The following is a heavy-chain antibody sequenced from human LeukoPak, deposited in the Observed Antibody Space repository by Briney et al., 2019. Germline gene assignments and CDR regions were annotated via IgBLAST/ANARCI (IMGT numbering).Heavy chain of an antibody. CDR2: IIPIFGTA. D-gene: IGHD2-2*01. J-gene: IGHJ6*04. CDR3: ARTDIVVVPAATPDYYYYGMDV. Sequence: GSSVKVSCKASGGTFSSYAISWVRQAPGQGLEWMGGIIPIFGTANYAQKFQGRVTITADKSTSTAYMELSSLRSEDTAVYYCARTDIVVVPAATPDYYYYGMDVWGKGTTVTVSS. V-gene: IGHV1-69*06. CDR1: GGTFSSYA.